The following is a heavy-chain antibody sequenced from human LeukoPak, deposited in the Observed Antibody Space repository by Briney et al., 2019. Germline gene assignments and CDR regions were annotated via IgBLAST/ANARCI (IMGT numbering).Heavy chain of an antibody. D-gene: IGHD3-9*01. CDR1: GGSFSGYY. J-gene: IGHJ6*02. Sequence: PSETLSLTCAVYGGSFSGYYWSWIRQPPGKGLEWIGEIHHSGSTNYNPSLKSRVTISVDTSKNQFSLKLSSVTAADTAVYYCARDILTGSPNYYYGMDVWGQGTTVTVSS. CDR3: ARDILTGSPNYYYGMDV. V-gene: IGHV4-34*01. CDR2: IHHSGST.